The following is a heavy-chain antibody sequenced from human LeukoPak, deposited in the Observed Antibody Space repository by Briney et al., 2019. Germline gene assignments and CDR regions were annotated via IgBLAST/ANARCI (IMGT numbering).Heavy chain of an antibody. CDR3: ARDSIAADFDY. V-gene: IGHV3-21*01. D-gene: IGHD6-13*01. CDR1: GFTFSSYS. CDR2: ISSSSSYI. Sequence: GGSLRLSCAASGFTFSSYSMNWVRQAPGKGLEWVSSISSSSSYIYYADSVKGRFTISRDNAKSSLYLQMNSLRAEDTAVYYCARDSIAADFDYWGQGTLVTVSS. J-gene: IGHJ4*02.